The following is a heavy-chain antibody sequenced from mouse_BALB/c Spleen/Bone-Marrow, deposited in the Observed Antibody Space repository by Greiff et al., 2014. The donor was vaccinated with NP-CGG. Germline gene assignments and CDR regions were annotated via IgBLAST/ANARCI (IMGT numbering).Heavy chain of an antibody. D-gene: IGHD2-2*01. Sequence: EVNLVESGGGLVQPGGSRKLSCAASGFTFSSFGMHWVRQAPEKGLEWVAYISSGSSTFYYADTVKGRFTISRDNPKDTLFLQMTSLRSEDTAMYYCARSSYGYDRQAYFFDYWGQGTTLTVSS. CDR2: ISSGSSTF. J-gene: IGHJ2*01. CDR3: ARSSYGYDRQAYFFDY. V-gene: IGHV5-17*02. CDR1: GFTFSSFG.